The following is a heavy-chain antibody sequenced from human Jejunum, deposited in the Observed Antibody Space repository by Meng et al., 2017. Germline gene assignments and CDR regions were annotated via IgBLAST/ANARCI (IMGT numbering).Heavy chain of an antibody. D-gene: IGHD6-13*01. Sequence: RRQLHGSGQGLVRPSGTLSLTCAGSGGYISTAGYYWGWIRQSPGKGLEWIGSIFYSGTTYYNPSLKSRVTISIDTSKNQFSLKMNSVTAADTAVYYCARDTAGFGPWGQGTLVTVSS. J-gene: IGHJ5*02. CDR2: IFYSGTT. CDR1: GGYISTAGYY. V-gene: IGHV4-39*06. CDR3: ARDTAGFGP.